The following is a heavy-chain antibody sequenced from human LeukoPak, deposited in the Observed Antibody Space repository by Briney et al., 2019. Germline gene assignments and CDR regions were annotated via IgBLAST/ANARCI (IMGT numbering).Heavy chain of an antibody. CDR1: GGTFTSYA. Sequence: GASVKVSCKASGGTFTSYAVSWVRQAPGHGLEWMGGIRPIFGTAKYAQKFQGRVTITADESTSTAYMELSSLRSEDTAVYYCARDVKYQLLSGYYYYYMDVWGKGTTVTVSS. CDR2: IRPIFGTA. D-gene: IGHD2-2*01. J-gene: IGHJ6*03. CDR3: ARDVKYQLLSGYYYYYMDV. V-gene: IGHV1-69*13.